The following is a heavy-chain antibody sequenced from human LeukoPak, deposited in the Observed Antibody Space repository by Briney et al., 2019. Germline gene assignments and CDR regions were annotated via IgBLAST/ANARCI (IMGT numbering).Heavy chain of an antibody. CDR1: GGSISSFY. J-gene: IGHJ4*02. V-gene: IGHV4-59*01. CDR2: IYYSGST. D-gene: IGHD2/OR15-2a*01. Sequence: PSETLSLTCTVSGGSISSFYWGWIGQSPGKELEWIGYIYYSGSTNYNPSLKSRVTISVDTSKNQFSLKLSSVTAADTAVYYCARDPLGLSFDYWGQGTLVTVSS. CDR3: ARDPLGLSFDY.